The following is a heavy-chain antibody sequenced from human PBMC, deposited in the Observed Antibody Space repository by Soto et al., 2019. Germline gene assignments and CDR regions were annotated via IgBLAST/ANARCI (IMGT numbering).Heavy chain of an antibody. V-gene: IGHV1-18*04. D-gene: IGHD6-6*01. CDR1: GYTFTSYG. CDR3: ARDFPSKAARPKRTYYYYYGMDV. Sequence: QVQLVQSGAEVKKPGASVKVSCKASGYTFTSYGISWVRQAPGQGLEWMGWISAYNGNTNYAQKHQGRVTMTTDTSTSTAYMELRSLRAEDTAVYYCARDFPSKAARPKRTYYYYYGMDVWGQGTTVTVSS. J-gene: IGHJ6*02. CDR2: ISAYNGNT.